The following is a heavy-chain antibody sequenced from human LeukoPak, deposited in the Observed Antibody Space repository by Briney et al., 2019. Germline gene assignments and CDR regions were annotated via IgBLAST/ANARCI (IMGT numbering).Heavy chain of an antibody. CDR3: ASATGRDHYYYMDV. J-gene: IGHJ6*03. Sequence: PGGSLRLSCAASGFTFDDYGMTWVRQAPGKGLEWGASINWNGDSTIYEDSVKGRFTISRDNSKNSLSLAMTSLSVEDTAFYYCASATGRDHYYYMDVWGKGTTVTVSS. CDR1: GFTFDDYG. D-gene: IGHD3-10*01. CDR2: INWNGDST. V-gene: IGHV3-20*04.